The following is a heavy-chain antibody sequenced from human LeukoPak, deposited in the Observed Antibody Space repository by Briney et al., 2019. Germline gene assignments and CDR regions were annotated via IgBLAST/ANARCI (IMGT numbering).Heavy chain of an antibody. CDR2: ISWNSGSI. V-gene: IGHV3-9*01. D-gene: IGHD5-12*01. CDR3: AKAGNSGYDYVYYFDY. Sequence: GGSLRLSCAASGFTFDDYAMHWVRQAPGKGLEWVSGISWNSGSIGYADSVKGRFTISRDNAKNSLYLQMNSLRAEDTALYYCAKAGNSGYDYVYYFDYWGQGTLVTVSS. CDR1: GFTFDDYA. J-gene: IGHJ4*02.